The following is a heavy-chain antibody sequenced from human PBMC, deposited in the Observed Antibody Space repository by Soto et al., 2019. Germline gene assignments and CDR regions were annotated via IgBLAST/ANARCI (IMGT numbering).Heavy chain of an antibody. CDR3: ARSLMVQLADSGVYYYYGMDV. D-gene: IGHD2-8*01. CDR2: ISAYNGNT. J-gene: IGHJ6*02. Sequence: ASVKVSCKASGYTFTSYGISWVRQAPGQGLEWMGWISAYNGNTNYAQKLQGRVTMTTDTSTSTAYMELRSLRSDDTAVYYCARSLMVQLADSGVYYYYGMDVWGQGTTVTVSS. V-gene: IGHV1-18*04. CDR1: GYTFTSYG.